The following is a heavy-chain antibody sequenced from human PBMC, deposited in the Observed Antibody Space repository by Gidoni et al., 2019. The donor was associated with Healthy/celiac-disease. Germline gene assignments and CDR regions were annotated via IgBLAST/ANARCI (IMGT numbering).Heavy chain of an antibody. Sequence: QVQLVESGGGVVQPGRSLRLSCAASGFTFSTYGTDWVRQAPGKGLAWVALISYDGSNKYYADSVKGRFTISRDNSKNTLYLQMNSLRAEDTAVYYCARGAYFDYWGQGTLVTVSS. CDR3: ARGAYFDY. CDR1: GFTFSTYG. J-gene: IGHJ4*02. CDR2: ISYDGSNK. V-gene: IGHV3-30*19.